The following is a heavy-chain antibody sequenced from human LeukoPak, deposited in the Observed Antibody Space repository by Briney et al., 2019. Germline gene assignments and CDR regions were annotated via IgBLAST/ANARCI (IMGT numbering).Heavy chain of an antibody. Sequence: ASVKVSCKASGYTFTGYYMHWVRQAPGQGLEWMGRINPNSGGTNYAQTFQGRVTMTRDTSISTAYMELSRLRSDDTAVYYCARDCEHLASGWPGCFDYWGQGILVTVSS. CDR3: ARDCEHLASGWPGCFDY. CDR2: INPNSGGT. D-gene: IGHD6-19*01. CDR1: GYTFTGYY. J-gene: IGHJ4*02. V-gene: IGHV1-2*02.